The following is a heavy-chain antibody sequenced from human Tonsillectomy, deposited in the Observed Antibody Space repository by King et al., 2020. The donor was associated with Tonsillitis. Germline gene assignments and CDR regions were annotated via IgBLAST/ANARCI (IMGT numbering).Heavy chain of an antibody. CDR3: THIVSLVGDWFGS. D-gene: IGHD5/OR15-5a*01. CDR2: IKSKGSGGTI. CDR1: GLSFTPAW. Sequence: VQLVESGGGVVQPGGSLRLSCAVSGLSFTPAWMAWVRQSPGRGLEWVGRIKSKGSGGTIDYAAAVSGRFTISRDDSKNTVFLQMDSLKSEDTGVYYCTHIVSLVGDWFGSWGQGTLVTVSS. V-gene: IGHV3-15*05. J-gene: IGHJ5*01.